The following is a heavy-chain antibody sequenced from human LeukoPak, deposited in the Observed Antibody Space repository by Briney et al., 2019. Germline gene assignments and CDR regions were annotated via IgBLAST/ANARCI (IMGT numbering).Heavy chain of an antibody. Sequence: ASVKVSCRASGYTFTGYYMHWVRQATGQGLEWMGWMNPNSGNTGYAQKFQGGVTITRNTSISTAYMELSSLRSEDTAVYYCAREAAAAFYYYYCMDVWGKGTTVTVSS. D-gene: IGHD6-13*01. CDR2: MNPNSGNT. J-gene: IGHJ6*03. V-gene: IGHV1-8*03. CDR1: GYTFTGYY. CDR3: AREAAAAFYYYYCMDV.